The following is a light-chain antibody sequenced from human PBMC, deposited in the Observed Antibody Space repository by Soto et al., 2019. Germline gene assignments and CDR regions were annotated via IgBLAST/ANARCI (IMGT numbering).Light chain of an antibody. CDR3: QQADTFPLT. CDR1: QGVSSS. Sequence: DIQMTQSPSSVTASVGDRVTITCGARQGVSSSLAWDQQKPGRAPKLLIYGASTLQLGVPSRFSGSGSGADVSLTITTLQPEDSANYYCQQADTFPLTGGGGTKVDIK. J-gene: IGKJ4*01. CDR2: GAS. V-gene: IGKV1-12*01.